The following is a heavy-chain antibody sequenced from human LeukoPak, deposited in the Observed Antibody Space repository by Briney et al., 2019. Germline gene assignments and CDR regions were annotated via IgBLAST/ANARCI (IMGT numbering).Heavy chain of an antibody. V-gene: IGHV4-30-2*01. CDR1: GGSISSGGYS. CDR2: IYHSGST. CDR3: ARDRVNCSGGSCSRGFDY. D-gene: IGHD2-15*01. Sequence: PSETLSLTCAVSGGSISSGGYSWSWIRQPSGKGLEWIGYIYHSGSTYYNPSLKSRVTISVDRSKNQFSLKLSSVTAADTAVYYCARDRVNCSGGSCSRGFDYWGQGTLVTVSS. J-gene: IGHJ4*02.